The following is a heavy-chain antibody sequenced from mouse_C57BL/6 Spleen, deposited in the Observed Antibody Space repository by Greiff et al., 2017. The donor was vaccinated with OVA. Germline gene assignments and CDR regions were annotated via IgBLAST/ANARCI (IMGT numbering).Heavy chain of an antibody. Sequence: QVQLQQPGAELVRPGSSVKLSCKASGYTFTSYWMHWVKQRPIQGLEWIGNIDPSDSETHYNQKFKDKATLTVDKSSSTAYMQLSSLTSEDSAVYYCARGGYDYAWFAYWGQGTLVTVSA. CDR2: IDPSDSET. J-gene: IGHJ3*01. V-gene: IGHV1-52*01. D-gene: IGHD2-4*01. CDR1: GYTFTSYW. CDR3: ARGGYDYAWFAY.